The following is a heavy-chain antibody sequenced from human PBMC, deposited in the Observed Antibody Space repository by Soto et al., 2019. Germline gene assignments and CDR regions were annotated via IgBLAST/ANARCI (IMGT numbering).Heavy chain of an antibody. CDR3: ARGAYDILTGYQAYYGMDV. CDR1: GGTFNSYA. CDR2: IIPIFGTA. J-gene: IGHJ6*02. Sequence: ASAKVSCTASGGTFNSYAISWVRQAPGQGLEWMGGIIPIFGTANYAQKFQGRVTITADESTSTAYMELSSLRSEDTAVYYCARGAYDILTGYQAYYGMDVWGQGTTVTVSS. V-gene: IGHV1-69*13. D-gene: IGHD3-9*01.